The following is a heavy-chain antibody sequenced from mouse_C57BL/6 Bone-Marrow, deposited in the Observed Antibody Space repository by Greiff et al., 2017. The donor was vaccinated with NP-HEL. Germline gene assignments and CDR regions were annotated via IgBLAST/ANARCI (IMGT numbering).Heavy chain of an antibody. CDR2: ISNLAYSI. J-gene: IGHJ4*01. CDR3: ARPLLYYYAMDY. D-gene: IGHD2-1*01. V-gene: IGHV5-15*01. CDR1: GFTFSDYG. Sequence: DVMLVESGGGLVQPGGSLKLSCAASGFTFSDYGMAWVRQAPRKGPEWVAFISNLAYSIYYADTVTGRFTISRENAKNTLYLEMSSLRSEDTAMYYCARPLLYYYAMDYWGQGTSVTVSS.